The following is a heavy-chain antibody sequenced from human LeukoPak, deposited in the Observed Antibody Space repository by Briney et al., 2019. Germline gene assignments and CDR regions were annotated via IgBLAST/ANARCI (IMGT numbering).Heavy chain of an antibody. CDR3: ARSIGSYYTMDV. CDR2: ISGSGSDF. D-gene: IGHD3-22*01. V-gene: IGHV3-11*01. J-gene: IGHJ6*02. CDR1: GFTFSDYY. Sequence: GGSLRLSCVACGFTFSDYYMNWIRQAPGRGLEWVSYISGSGSDFYYADSVKGRFTISRDNAKNLLYLQMNSLRAEDTAVYYCARSIGSYYTMDVWGQGTTVTVSS.